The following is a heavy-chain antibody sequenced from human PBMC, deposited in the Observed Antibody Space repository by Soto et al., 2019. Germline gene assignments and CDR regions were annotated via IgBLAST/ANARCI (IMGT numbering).Heavy chain of an antibody. V-gene: IGHV3-23*01. J-gene: IGHJ3*02. D-gene: IGHD1-26*01. CDR2: FSGSISTT. CDR3: ARSNPAIVGGPGSTFDI. Sequence: EVQLLESGGGLVQPGGSLRLSCAASGFTLSSYAVSWVRQAPGKGLKWVSAFSGSISTTYLADSVRGRFAISSYRSKNSLYLEMNCLRAKDTSLYFCARSNPAIVGGPGSTFDIWGQGTMVTVSS. CDR1: GFTLSSYA.